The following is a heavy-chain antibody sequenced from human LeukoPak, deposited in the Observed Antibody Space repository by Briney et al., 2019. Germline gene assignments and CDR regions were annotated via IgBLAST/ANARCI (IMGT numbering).Heavy chain of an antibody. V-gene: IGHV4-30-2*01. CDR2: IYHSGST. Sequence: SETLSLTCTVSGGSISSGGYFWSWIRQPPGKGLEWIGHIYHSGSTFYNSSLKGRVTISVDRSKNQISLRLSSVTAADTAVYFCASGGDSSSSYSMDVWGQGTSVTAS. CDR1: GGSISSGGYF. D-gene: IGHD6-6*01. CDR3: ASGGDSSSSYSMDV. J-gene: IGHJ6*03.